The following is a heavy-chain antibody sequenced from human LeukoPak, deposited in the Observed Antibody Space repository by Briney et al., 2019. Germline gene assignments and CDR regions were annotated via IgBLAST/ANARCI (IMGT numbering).Heavy chain of an antibody. CDR2: ISSSGSYI. J-gene: IGHJ4*02. CDR1: GFTFSTNS. D-gene: IGHD2-2*02. CDR3: ARDVARDISCYTD. V-gene: IGHV3-21*01. Sequence: PGGSLRLSCAASGFTFSTNSMNWVRQAPGKGLEWVASISSSGSYIYYPESLKGRFTVSRDNARNSVYLRMNSLRIEDTAVYYCARDVARDISCYTDWGQGTLVTVSS.